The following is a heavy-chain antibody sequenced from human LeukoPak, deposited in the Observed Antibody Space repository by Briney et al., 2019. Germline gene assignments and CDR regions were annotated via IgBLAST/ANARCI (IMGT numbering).Heavy chain of an antibody. CDR1: GYTFTSYG. CDR3: ARGGAWFGEWRNDAFDI. D-gene: IGHD3-10*01. J-gene: IGHJ3*02. Sequence: EASVKVSCRASGYTFTSYGISWVRQAPGQGLEWMGWINPNSGGTNYAQKFQGRVTMTRDTSISTAYMELSRLRSDDTAVYYCARGGAWFGEWRNDAFDIWGQGTMVTVSS. V-gene: IGHV1-2*02. CDR2: INPNSGGT.